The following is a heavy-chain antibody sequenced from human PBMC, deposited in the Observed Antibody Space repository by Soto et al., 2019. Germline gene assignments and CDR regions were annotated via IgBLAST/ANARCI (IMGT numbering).Heavy chain of an antibody. CDR2: ISGSGGST. CDR3: AKSVAAAGTTVDY. D-gene: IGHD6-13*01. Sequence: GGSLRLSCAASGFTFSSYAMSWVRQAPGKGLEWISAISGSGGSTYYADSVKGRFTIYRVNSKNTLYLQMNSLRAEDTAVYYCAKSVAAAGTTVDYWCPGTLVTVSS. V-gene: IGHV3-23*01. CDR1: GFTFSSYA. J-gene: IGHJ4*02.